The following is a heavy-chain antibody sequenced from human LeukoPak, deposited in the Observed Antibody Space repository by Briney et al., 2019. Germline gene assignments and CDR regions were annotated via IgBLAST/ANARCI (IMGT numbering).Heavy chain of an antibody. CDR3: ARIHDYYYYHMDV. J-gene: IGHJ6*03. CDR2: ISSSGSSI. V-gene: IGHV3-11*01. Sequence: GRSLRLSCAASGFAFSDYYMTWIRQAPGKGLEWVSSISSSGSSIYYAPSLKGRFTISRDNAKNSLSLLMNSLRAEDTAVYYCARIHDYYYYHMDVWGKGTTVTISS. CDR1: GFAFSDYY.